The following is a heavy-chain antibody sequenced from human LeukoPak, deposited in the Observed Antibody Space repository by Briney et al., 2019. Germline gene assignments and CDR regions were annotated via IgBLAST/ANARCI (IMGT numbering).Heavy chain of an antibody. V-gene: IGHV1-2*02. CDR3: ARLGFRTGDNSLADY. CDR1: AYTFTDYY. CDR2: INPNSGGT. J-gene: IGHJ4*02. Sequence: GASVKVSCKASAYTFTDYYMHWVRQAPGQGLEWMGWINPNSGGTKYAQKFQGRVTMTRDTSISTAYMEVSRLRSDDTAMYYCARLGFRTGDNSLADYWGRGTQVTVSS. D-gene: IGHD2-8*02.